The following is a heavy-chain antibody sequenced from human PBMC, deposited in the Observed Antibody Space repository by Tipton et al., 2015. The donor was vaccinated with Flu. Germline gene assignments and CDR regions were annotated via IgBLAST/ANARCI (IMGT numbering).Heavy chain of an antibody. V-gene: IGHV4-31*03. J-gene: IGHJ5*02. CDR3: ARVGVNYRVDL. CDR1: GGPVSSGSNY. CDR2: TYYIGST. D-gene: IGHD4-11*01. Sequence: TLSLTCTVSGGPVSSGSNYWSWIRQHPGQGLEWIGYTYYIGSTYYNPSLKSRVTISVDTSRNQFSLSLSSVTAADTAVYYCARVGVNYRVDLWAQGTLVTVSS.